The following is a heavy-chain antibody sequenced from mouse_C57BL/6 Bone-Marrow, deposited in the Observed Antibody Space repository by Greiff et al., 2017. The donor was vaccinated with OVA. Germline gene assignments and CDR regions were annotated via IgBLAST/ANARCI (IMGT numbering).Heavy chain of an antibody. Sequence: VQLQQPGAELVKPGASVKLSCKASGYTFTSYWMQWVKQRPGQGLEWIGEIDPSDSYTNYNQKFKGKATLTVDTSSSTAYMQLSSLTSEDSAVYYCALYYYGSSCDYWGQGTTLTVST. CDR3: ALYYYGSSCDY. D-gene: IGHD1-1*01. J-gene: IGHJ2*01. V-gene: IGHV1-50*01. CDR2: IDPSDSYT. CDR1: GYTFTSYW.